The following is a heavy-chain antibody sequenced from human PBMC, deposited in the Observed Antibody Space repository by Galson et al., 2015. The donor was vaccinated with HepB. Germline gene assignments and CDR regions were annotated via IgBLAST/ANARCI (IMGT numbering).Heavy chain of an antibody. Sequence: SLRLSCAASGFTFSNYAMSWVRQAPGKGLEWVSAISGSGDKTYYADSVKGRFTISRDNSKSTLYLQMNSLRAEDTALYYCAKSLVAISSAPGDYWGQGTLVTVSS. D-gene: IGHD2-2*01. CDR2: ISGSGDKT. V-gene: IGHV3-23*01. J-gene: IGHJ4*02. CDR3: AKSLVAISSAPGDY. CDR1: GFTFSNYA.